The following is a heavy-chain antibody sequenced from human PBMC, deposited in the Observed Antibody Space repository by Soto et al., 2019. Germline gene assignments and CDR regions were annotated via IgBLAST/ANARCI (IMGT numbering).Heavy chain of an antibody. CDR3: ARQGSWPYYYYGLDV. CDR1: GYTFTTSG. V-gene: IGHV1-18*01. J-gene: IGHJ6*02. Sequence: QVQLVQSGPEVRKPGASVKVSCEASGYTFTTSGISWVRQVPGQGLEWMGWISTYNGDTNSAQNFQGRVLMTADTSTGTAYLEWMSLKSDDTAVYYCARQGSWPYYYYGLDVWGQGTTATVSS. CDR2: ISTYNGDT. D-gene: IGHD1-26*01.